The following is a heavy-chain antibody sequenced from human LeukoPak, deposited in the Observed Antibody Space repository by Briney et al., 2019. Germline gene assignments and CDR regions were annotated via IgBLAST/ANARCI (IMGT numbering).Heavy chain of an antibody. CDR2: MNPNSGNT. D-gene: IGHD3-9*01. CDR1: GYTFTSYD. CDR3: ARGYKLIDILTGYFRGYYFDY. Sequence: EASVKVSCKASGYTFTSYDINWVQQATGQGLEWMGWMNPNSGNTGYAQKFQGRVTITRNTSISTAYMELSSLRSEDTAVYYCARGYKLIDILTGYFRGYYFDYWGQGTLVTVSS. J-gene: IGHJ4*02. V-gene: IGHV1-8*03.